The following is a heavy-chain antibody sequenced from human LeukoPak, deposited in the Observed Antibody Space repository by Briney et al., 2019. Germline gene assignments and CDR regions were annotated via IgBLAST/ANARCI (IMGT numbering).Heavy chain of an antibody. Sequence: GGSLRLSCAASGFTFSSYAMHWVRQAPGKGLEWVSAISGSGGSTYYADSVKGRFTISRDNSKNTLYLQMNSLRAEDTAVYYCAKDEYYYDSSGYYSDYWGQGTLVTVSS. V-gene: IGHV3-23*01. CDR2: ISGSGGST. CDR1: GFTFSSYA. CDR3: AKDEYYYDSSGYYSDY. D-gene: IGHD3-22*01. J-gene: IGHJ4*02.